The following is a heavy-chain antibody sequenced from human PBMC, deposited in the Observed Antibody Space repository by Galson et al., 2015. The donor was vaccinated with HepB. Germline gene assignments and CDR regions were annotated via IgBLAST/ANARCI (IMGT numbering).Heavy chain of an antibody. D-gene: IGHD3-22*01. Sequence: SVKVSCKASGYTFTSYGISWVRQAPGQGLEWMGWISAYNGNTNYAQKLQGRVTMTTDTSTSTAYMELRSLRSDDTAVYYCARVVYPYYYDSSGYDWGYYLDYWGQGTLVTVSS. CDR3: ARVVYPYYYDSSGYDWGYYLDY. V-gene: IGHV1-18*04. J-gene: IGHJ4*02. CDR2: ISAYNGNT. CDR1: GYTFTSYG.